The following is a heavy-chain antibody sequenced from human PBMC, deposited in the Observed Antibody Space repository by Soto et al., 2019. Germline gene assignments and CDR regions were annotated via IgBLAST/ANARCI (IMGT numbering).Heavy chain of an antibody. Sequence: PSETLSLTCTVSGGSISSSSYYWGWIRRPPGKGLEWIGSIYYSGSTYYNPSLKSRVTISVDTSKNQFSLKLSSVTAADTAVYYCARLLTYFDYWGQGTLVTVSS. D-gene: IGHD5-18*01. CDR3: ARLLTYFDY. CDR1: GGSISSSSYY. J-gene: IGHJ4*02. V-gene: IGHV4-39*01. CDR2: IYYSGST.